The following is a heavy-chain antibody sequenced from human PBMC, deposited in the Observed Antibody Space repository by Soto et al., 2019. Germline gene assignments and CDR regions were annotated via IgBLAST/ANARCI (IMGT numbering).Heavy chain of an antibody. CDR1: GLSLSKSA. J-gene: IGHJ3*02. D-gene: IGHD1-26*01. V-gene: IGHV1-58*02. Sequence: SVKVSCKKAGLSLSKSAIQWVRQARGQRLEWIGWIVVGRGKTKYEQMLHGRLTITRDMSTGTAYMELSVLTSDDSAVYYCVAELYSGVFFCSFDIRGQGTSVAVSS. CDR3: VAELYSGVFFCSFDI. CDR2: IVVGRGKT.